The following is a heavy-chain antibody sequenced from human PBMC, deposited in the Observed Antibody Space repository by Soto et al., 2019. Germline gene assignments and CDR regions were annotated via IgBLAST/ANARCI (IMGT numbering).Heavy chain of an antibody. CDR3: TRDWSYASES. D-gene: IGHD3-16*01. CDR1: GFTFSSSW. CDR2: INSDGSTT. V-gene: IGHV3-74*01. Sequence: GGSLRLSCAASGFTFSSSWMHWVRQAPGKGLMWVSHINSDGSTTTFADSVKGRFTISRDNAKNTVCLQMNSLRAEDTAVYYCTRDWSYASESWGQGTLVTVSS. J-gene: IGHJ5*02.